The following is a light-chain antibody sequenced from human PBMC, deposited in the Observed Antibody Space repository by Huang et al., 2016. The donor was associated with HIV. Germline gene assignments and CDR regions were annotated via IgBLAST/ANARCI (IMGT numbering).Light chain of an antibody. V-gene: IGKV3D-20*01. CDR3: QQYGSSSYT. CDR1: QCVSSRY. CDR2: DAS. Sequence: EIVLTQSPASLSLSPGERAMLSCGASQCVSSRYLAWFQQKPGLPPRLLIYDASGRAPGIPDRFSGGGSGTDFTLTISRLEPEDFAVYYCQQYGSSSYTFGQGTKLEIK. J-gene: IGKJ2*01.